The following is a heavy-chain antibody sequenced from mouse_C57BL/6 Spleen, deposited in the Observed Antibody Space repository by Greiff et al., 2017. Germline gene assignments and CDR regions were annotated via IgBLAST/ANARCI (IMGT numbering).Heavy chain of an antibody. J-gene: IGHJ1*03. D-gene: IGHD1-1*01. CDR1: GYTFTDYY. Sequence: VQLQQSGPVLVKPGASVKMSCKASGYTFTDYYMNWVKQSHGKSLEWIGVINPYNGGTSYNQKFKGKATLTVDKSSSTAYMELNSLTSEDSAVYYCARRGGSSGYFDVWGTGTTGTVSS. CDR2: INPYNGGT. CDR3: ARRGGSSGYFDV. V-gene: IGHV1-19*01.